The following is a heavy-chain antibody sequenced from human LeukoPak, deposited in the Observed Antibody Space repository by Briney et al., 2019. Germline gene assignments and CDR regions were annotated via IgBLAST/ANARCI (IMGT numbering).Heavy chain of an antibody. J-gene: IGHJ4*02. CDR1: GYTFTSYY. CDR2: INPSGGST. CDR3: ASNPTYYYDSSGYESQR. D-gene: IGHD3-22*01. V-gene: IGHV1-46*01. Sequence: GASVKVSCKASGYTFTSYYMHRVRQAPGQGLEWMGIINPSGGSTSYAQKFQGRVTMTRDTSTSTVYMELSSLRSEDTAVYYCASNPTYYYDSSGYESQRWGQGTLVTVSS.